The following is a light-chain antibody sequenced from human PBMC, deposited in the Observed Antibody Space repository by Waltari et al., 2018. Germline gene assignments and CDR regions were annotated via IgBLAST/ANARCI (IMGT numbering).Light chain of an antibody. Sequence: DIVMTQSPDSLAVSLGERATINCESSQRILSASNNKNYIAWYQQKPGQPPKLLIHWASTRQSGVPDRFSASGSGTDFTLTISSLQAEDVAVYYCQQYSTVPVTFGGETKVEIK. J-gene: IGKJ4*01. V-gene: IGKV4-1*01. CDR1: QRILSASNNKNY. CDR2: WAS. CDR3: QQYSTVPVT.